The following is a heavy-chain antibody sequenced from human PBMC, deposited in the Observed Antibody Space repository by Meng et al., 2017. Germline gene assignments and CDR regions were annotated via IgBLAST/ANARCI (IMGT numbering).Heavy chain of an antibody. J-gene: IGHJ4*02. CDR3: ARNIDY. CDR2: INASNGNT. Sequence: QVQRVQSGAAVQKPGVSVKVSCKASGYTFTSSAKHWVRQAPGQRLEWMGWINASNGNTKYSQKFQGRVTITRDTSASTAYMELSSLRSEDTAVYYCARNIDYWGQGTLVTVSS. CDR1: GYTFTSSA. V-gene: IGHV1-3*01.